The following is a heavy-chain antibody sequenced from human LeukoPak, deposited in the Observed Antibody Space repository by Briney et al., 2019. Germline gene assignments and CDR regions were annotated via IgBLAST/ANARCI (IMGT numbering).Heavy chain of an antibody. J-gene: IGHJ4*02. V-gene: IGHV3-33*01. CDR3: ARGVDYYENSGTIDY. CDR2: IWYDGSNK. D-gene: IGHD3-22*01. Sequence: GGSLRLSCTASGFTFSDYGMHWVRQPPGKGLEWVAIIWYDGSNKTYEDSVKGRFTISRDNPKNTLYLQMNSLRAEDTAVYYCARGVDYYENSGTIDYWGQGTLVTVSS. CDR1: GFTFSDYG.